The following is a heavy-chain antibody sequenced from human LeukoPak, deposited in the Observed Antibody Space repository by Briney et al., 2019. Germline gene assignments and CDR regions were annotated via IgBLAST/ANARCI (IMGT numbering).Heavy chain of an antibody. CDR3: ARDVPYWYFDL. J-gene: IGHJ2*01. CDR2: IYHSGSN. Sequence: PSETLSLTCTVSGYSISSGYYWGSIRQPPGKGLEWIGSIYHSGSNYYNPAPKSRVTTSVDTSKNQFSLKLNSVTAADTAVYYCARDVPYWYFDLWGRGTLVTVSS. CDR1: GYSISSGYY. V-gene: IGHV4-38-2*02. D-gene: IGHD2-2*01.